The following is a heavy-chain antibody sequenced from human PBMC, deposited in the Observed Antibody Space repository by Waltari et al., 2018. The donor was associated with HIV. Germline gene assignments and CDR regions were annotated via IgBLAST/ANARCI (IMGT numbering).Heavy chain of an antibody. CDR2: MSYDGRRR. CDR1: GFTFTNYG. J-gene: IGHJ4*02. V-gene: IGHV3-30*18. D-gene: IGHD4-17*01. Sequence: QLAESGGGVVQPGRSLPLSCVTSGFTFTNYGIHWVRQAPGKGLEWVEVMSYDGRRRYDVDSVKGRFTISRDTSKNTQYLQMNSLRAEDTAVYYCAKGEYYGDYLGHWGQGTLVTVSS. CDR3: AKGEYYGDYLGH.